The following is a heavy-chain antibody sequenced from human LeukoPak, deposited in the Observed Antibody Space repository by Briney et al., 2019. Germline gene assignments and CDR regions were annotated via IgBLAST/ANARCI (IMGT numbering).Heavy chain of an antibody. CDR2: ISAYNGNT. CDR3: ARVGVAEGATLPGYYYYGMDV. J-gene: IGHJ6*02. V-gene: IGHV1-18*01. D-gene: IGHD1-26*01. CDR1: GYTFTSYG. Sequence: ASVKVSCKASGYTFTSYGINWVRQAPGQGLEWMGWISAYNGNTDYVQKPQGRVTMTTDTSTSTAYMELRSLRSDDTAVYYCARVGVAEGATLPGYYYYGMDVWGQGTTVTVSS.